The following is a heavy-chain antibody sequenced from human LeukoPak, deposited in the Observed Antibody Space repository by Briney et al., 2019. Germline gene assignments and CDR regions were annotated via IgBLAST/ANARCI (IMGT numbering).Heavy chain of an antibody. V-gene: IGHV3-48*04. CDR1: GFTFSSYS. D-gene: IGHD5-18*01. J-gene: IGHJ4*02. Sequence: GGSLRLSCAASGFTFSSYSMNWVRQAPGKGLEWVSYISSSSSTIYYADSVKGRFTISRDNAKNSLYLQMNSLRAEDTAVYYCASSRGYSYDPPFDYWGQGTLVTVSS. CDR3: ASSRGYSYDPPFDY. CDR2: ISSSSSTI.